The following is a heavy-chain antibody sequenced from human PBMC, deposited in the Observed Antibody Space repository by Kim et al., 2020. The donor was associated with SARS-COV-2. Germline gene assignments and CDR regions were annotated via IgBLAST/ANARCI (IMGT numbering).Heavy chain of an antibody. CDR1: GFTFSSYW. CDR2: INSDGSST. Sequence: GGSLRLSCAASGFTFSSYWMHWVRQAPGKGLVWVSRINSDGSSTSYADSVKGRFTISRDNAKNTLYLQMNSLRAEDTAVYYCVPFGSGWYSGYWGQGTLVTVSS. D-gene: IGHD6-19*01. V-gene: IGHV3-74*01. J-gene: IGHJ4*02. CDR3: VPFGSGWYSGY.